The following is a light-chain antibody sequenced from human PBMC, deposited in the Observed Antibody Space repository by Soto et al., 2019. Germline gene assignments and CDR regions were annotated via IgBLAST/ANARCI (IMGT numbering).Light chain of an antibody. J-gene: IGKJ1*01. V-gene: IGKV1-5*01. Sequence: DIQMTQSPSTLSSSVGDKVSITFRASQSISSWLAWYQQKPGKAPKLLIYDASRLESGVPSRFSGSGSGTEFTLTISSLQPDDFATYYCQQYNSYSAFGQGTKVDIK. CDR1: QSISSW. CDR2: DAS. CDR3: QQYNSYSA.